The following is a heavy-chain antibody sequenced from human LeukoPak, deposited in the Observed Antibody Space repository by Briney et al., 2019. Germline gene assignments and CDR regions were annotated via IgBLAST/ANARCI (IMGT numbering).Heavy chain of an antibody. Sequence: GGSLRLSCAASGFTFSSYGMHWVRQAPGKGLEWVAVISYDGSNKYYADSVKGRFTISRDNSKNTLYLQMNSLRAEDTAVYYCARGVAGSGWYWDYFDYWGQGTLVTVSS. CDR1: GFTFSSYG. V-gene: IGHV3-30*03. CDR2: ISYDGSNK. CDR3: ARGVAGSGWYWDYFDY. D-gene: IGHD6-19*01. J-gene: IGHJ4*02.